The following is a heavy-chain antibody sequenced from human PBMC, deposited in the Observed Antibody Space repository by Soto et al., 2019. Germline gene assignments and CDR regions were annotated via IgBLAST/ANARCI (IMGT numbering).Heavy chain of an antibody. CDR2: IIPIFGTA. CDR1: GGTLSSYA. CDR3: ARDSTPSEYSSSWYAFDY. D-gene: IGHD6-13*01. Sequence: ASVKVSCKASGGTLSSYAISWVRQAPGQGLEWMGGIIPIFGTANYAQKFQGRVTITADKSTSTAYMELSSLRSEDTAVYYCARDSTPSEYSSSWYAFDYWGQGTLVTVSS. V-gene: IGHV1-69*06. J-gene: IGHJ4*02.